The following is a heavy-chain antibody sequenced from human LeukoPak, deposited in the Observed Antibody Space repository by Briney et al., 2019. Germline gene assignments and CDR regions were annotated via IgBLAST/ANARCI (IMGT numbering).Heavy chain of an antibody. V-gene: IGHV1-2*02. CDR1: GYTFTVYY. CDR2: INPNSGGT. J-gene: IGHJ4*02. D-gene: IGHD2-15*01. CDR3: ARRKSHAATLDY. Sequence: GASVKLSCKASGYTFTVYYMHWVRQAPGQGLEWRGWINPNSGGTNYAQKFQGRVTMTRDTSVSTAYMELSRLRSADTAVYYCARRKSHAATLDYWGQGTLVTVSS.